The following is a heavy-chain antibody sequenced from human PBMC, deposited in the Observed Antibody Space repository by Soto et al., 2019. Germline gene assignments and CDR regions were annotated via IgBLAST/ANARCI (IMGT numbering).Heavy chain of an antibody. V-gene: IGHV2-5*01. CDR2: IYRNDDE. J-gene: IGHJ3*01. CDR1: GFSLTTSGVG. CDR3: GACRRSSGDAFDF. Sequence: SCPTLVNPTQTLTLTCTFSGFSLTTSGVGVGWIRQPPGKALEWLALIYRNDDERYSPSLRSRLTITKHTSKNQVVTTMTNMEAVDTATYYCGACRRSSGDAFDFWGQGTLVTVSS. D-gene: IGHD6-6*01.